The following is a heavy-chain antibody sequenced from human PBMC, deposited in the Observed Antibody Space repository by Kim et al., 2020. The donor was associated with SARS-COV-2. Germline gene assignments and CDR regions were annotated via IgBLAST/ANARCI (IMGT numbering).Heavy chain of an antibody. CDR3: AKDRAIQLWASCYYYGMDV. CDR2: ISGSGGST. D-gene: IGHD5-18*01. Sequence: GGSLRLSCAASGFTFSSYAMSWVRQAPGKGLEWVSAISGSGGSTYYADSVKGRFTISRDNSKNTLYLQMNSLRAEDTAVYYCAKDRAIQLWASCYYYGMDVWGQGTTVTVSS. J-gene: IGHJ6*02. CDR1: GFTFSSYA. V-gene: IGHV3-23*01.